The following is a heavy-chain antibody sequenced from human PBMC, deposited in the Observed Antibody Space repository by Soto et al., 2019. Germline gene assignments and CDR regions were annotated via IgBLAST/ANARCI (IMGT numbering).Heavy chain of an antibody. CDR3: TRKTPTNGMAV. CDR2: ISAYNRNT. Sequence: ATVKVSCKASGYTFTSYGLSWVRQAPGQGLEWMGWISAYNRNTNYAQRLQGRVTMTTDTSTSTAYMELRSLRPDDTAVYYCTRKTPTNGMAVWGQGTTVTVSS. CDR1: GYTFTSYG. V-gene: IGHV1-18*01. J-gene: IGHJ6*02. D-gene: IGHD2-15*01.